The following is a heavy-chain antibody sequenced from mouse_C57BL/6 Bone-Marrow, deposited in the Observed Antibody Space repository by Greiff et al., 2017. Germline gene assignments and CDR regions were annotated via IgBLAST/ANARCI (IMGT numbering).Heavy chain of an antibody. J-gene: IGHJ3*01. V-gene: IGHV1-80*01. CDR2: IYPGDGDT. CDR1: GYAFSSYW. CDR3: AREAGFPFAY. Sequence: QVQLKQSGAELVKPGASVKISCKASGYAFSSYWMNWVKQRPGKGLEWIGQIYPGDGDTNYNGKFKGKATLTADKSTSPAYMQLSSLTSEDSAVYFCAREAGFPFAYWGQGTLVTVSA.